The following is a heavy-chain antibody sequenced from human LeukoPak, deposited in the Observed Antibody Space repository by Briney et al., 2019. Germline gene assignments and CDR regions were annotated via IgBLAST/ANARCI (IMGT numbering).Heavy chain of an antibody. Sequence: GGSLRLSCAASGFTFSSYSMNWVRQAPGKGLEWVSSISGSSSYIYYADSVKGRFTISRDNAKNSLYLQMNSLRAEDTAVYYCARDRPSDSSGYYPFDYWGQGTLVTVSS. CDR3: ARDRPSDSSGYYPFDY. CDR1: GFTFSSYS. J-gene: IGHJ4*02. V-gene: IGHV3-21*01. D-gene: IGHD3-22*01. CDR2: ISGSSSYI.